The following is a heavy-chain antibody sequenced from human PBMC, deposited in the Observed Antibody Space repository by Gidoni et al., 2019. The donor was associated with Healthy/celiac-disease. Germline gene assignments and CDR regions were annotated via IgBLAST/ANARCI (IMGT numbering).Heavy chain of an antibody. CDR2: IYYSGST. Sequence: QLQLQESGPGLVKPSETLSLTCTVSGGSISSSSYYWGWLRQPPGKGLEWIGSIYYSGSTYYNPSLKSRVTISVDTSKNQFSLKLSSVTAADTAVYYCARHEVWPLYGSGTTERRPEAFDIWGQGTMVTVSS. J-gene: IGHJ3*02. CDR1: GGSISSSSYY. CDR3: ARHEVWPLYGSGTTERRPEAFDI. V-gene: IGHV4-39*01. D-gene: IGHD3-10*01.